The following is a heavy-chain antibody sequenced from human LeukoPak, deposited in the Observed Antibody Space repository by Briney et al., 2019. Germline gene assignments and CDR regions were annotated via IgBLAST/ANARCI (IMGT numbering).Heavy chain of an antibody. D-gene: IGHD1-1*01. CDR1: GFSFSYAW. J-gene: IGHJ4*02. CDR2: IKTKTDAETT. V-gene: IGHV3-15*01. CDR3: ARDQYGTRLD. Sequence: GGSLRLSCAASGFSFSYAWMNWVRQALGKGLEWVGRIKTKTDAETTDYAAPVKGRFAISRDNAKNPLYLQMNSLRAEDTAVYYCARDQYGTRLDWGQGTLVTVSS.